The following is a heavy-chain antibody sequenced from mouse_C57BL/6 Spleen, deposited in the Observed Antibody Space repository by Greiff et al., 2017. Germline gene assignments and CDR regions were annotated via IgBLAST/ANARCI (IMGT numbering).Heavy chain of an antibody. CDR1: GYSITRGYY. J-gene: IGHJ1*03. CDR3: ARDRAVVAPYWYFDV. CDR2: ISYDGSN. Sequence: EVKLQESGPGLVKPSQSLSLTCSVTGYSITRGYYWNWIRQFPGNKLEWMGYISYDGSNNYNPSLKNRISITRDTSKNQFFLKLNSVTTEDTATYYCARDRAVVAPYWYFDVWGTGTTVTVSS. D-gene: IGHD1-1*01. V-gene: IGHV3-6*01.